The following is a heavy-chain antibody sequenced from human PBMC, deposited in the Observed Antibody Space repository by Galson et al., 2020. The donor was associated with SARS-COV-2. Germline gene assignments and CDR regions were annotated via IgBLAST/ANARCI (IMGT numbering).Heavy chain of an antibody. Sequence: GGSLRLSCAASEFTFSNHWMHWVRQVPARGLVWVAHINEDGGSTSYADSVKGRFTISRDNAKNTLYLQMSSRRAEDTAVYYCVRGSGGLDYWGQGTLVTVSS. CDR1: EFTFSNHW. CDR3: VRGSGGLDY. J-gene: IGHJ4*02. CDR2: INEDGGST. D-gene: IGHD3-10*01. V-gene: IGHV3-74*01.